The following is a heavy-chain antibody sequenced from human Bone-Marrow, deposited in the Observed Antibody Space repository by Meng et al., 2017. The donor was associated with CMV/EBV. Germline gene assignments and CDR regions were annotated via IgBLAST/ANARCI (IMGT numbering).Heavy chain of an antibody. D-gene: IGHD3-10*01. V-gene: IGHV3-9*01. CDR2: ISWNSGSI. Sequence: SLKISCAASGFTFDDYAMHWVRQAPGKGLEWVSGISWNSGSIGYADSVKGRFTISRDNAKNSLYLQMNSLRAEDTAVYYCARKLWFGELLPYFDYWGQGTLVTVSS. CDR1: GFTFDDYA. CDR3: ARKLWFGELLPYFDY. J-gene: IGHJ4*02.